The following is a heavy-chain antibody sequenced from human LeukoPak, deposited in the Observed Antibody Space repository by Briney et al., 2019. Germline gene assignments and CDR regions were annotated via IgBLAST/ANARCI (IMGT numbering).Heavy chain of an antibody. CDR1: GGSFSGYY. CDR2: INHSGST. Sequence: PSETLSLTCAVYGGSFSGYYWSWIRQPPGKGLEWIGEINHSGSTNYNPSLKSRVTISVDTSKNQFSLKLSSVTAADTAVYYCARSHQDTRLPTTRKLQRWGGYAFDIWGQGTMVTVSS. J-gene: IGHJ3*02. CDR3: ARSHQDTRLPTTRKLQRWGGYAFDI. V-gene: IGHV4-34*01. D-gene: IGHD1/OR15-1a*01.